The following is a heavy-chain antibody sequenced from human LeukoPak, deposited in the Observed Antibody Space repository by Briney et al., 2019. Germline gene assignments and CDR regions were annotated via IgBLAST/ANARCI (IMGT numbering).Heavy chain of an antibody. CDR3: ARVGPENLSMVVTYYFDY. Sequence: ASAKVSCTASGYTFTSYGISWVRQAPGQGLEWMGWISAYNGNTNYAQKLQGRVTMTTDTSTSTAYMELRSLRSDDTAVYYCARVGPENLSMVVTYYFDYWGQGTLVTVSS. CDR1: GYTFTSYG. V-gene: IGHV1-18*01. J-gene: IGHJ4*02. D-gene: IGHD4-23*01. CDR2: ISAYNGNT.